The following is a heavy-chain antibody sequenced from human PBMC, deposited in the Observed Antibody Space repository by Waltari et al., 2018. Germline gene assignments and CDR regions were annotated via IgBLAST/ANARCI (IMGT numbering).Heavy chain of an antibody. D-gene: IGHD4-17*01. Sequence: QVQLQQWGAGLLKPSETLSLTCAVYGGSFSGYYWSWIRQPPGQGLEWIGEINRSGSANYHPSLKSRVTISVDTSNNQFSLKVTSVTAADTAVYYCARGRAYGQSDYWGQGTLVTVSS. J-gene: IGHJ4*02. CDR3: ARGRAYGQSDY. V-gene: IGHV4-34*02. CDR1: GGSFSGYY. CDR2: INRSGSA.